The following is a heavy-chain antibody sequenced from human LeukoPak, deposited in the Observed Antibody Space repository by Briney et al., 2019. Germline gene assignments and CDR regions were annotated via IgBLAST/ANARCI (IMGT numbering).Heavy chain of an antibody. Sequence: ASVKVSCKASGYTFTSYGIGWVRQAPGQGLEWMGWISAYNGNTNYAQKLQGRVTMTTDTSTSTAYMELRSLRSDDTAVYYCAREPRVNYYGSGSYYLYWGQGTLVTVSS. V-gene: IGHV1-18*01. D-gene: IGHD3-10*01. CDR2: ISAYNGNT. J-gene: IGHJ4*02. CDR3: AREPRVNYYGSGSYYLY. CDR1: GYTFTSYG.